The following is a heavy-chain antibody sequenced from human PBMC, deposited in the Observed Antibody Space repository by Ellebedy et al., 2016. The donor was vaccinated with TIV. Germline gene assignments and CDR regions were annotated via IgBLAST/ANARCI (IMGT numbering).Heavy chain of an antibody. J-gene: IGHJ6*02. V-gene: IGHV3-30*03. CDR3: ARYGLSGGRYLSYYYYGMDV. D-gene: IGHD3-10*01. Sequence: GESLKISXAASGFTFSSYGMNWVRQAPGKGLEWLAVISYDGSSQYYADSVKGRFTISRDNDKNSVYLQMDRLRAEDTAIYYCARYGLSGGRYLSYYYYGMDVWGQGTTVTVSS. CDR2: ISYDGSSQ. CDR1: GFTFSSYG.